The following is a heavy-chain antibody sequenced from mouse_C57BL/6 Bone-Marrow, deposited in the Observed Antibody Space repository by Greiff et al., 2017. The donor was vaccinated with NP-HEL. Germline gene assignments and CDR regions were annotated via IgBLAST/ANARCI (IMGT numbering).Heavy chain of an antibody. CDR1: GYTFTSYW. Sequence: QVQLQQPGAELVKPGASVKLSCKASGYTFTSYWMQWVKQRPGQGLEWIGEIDPSDSYTNSNQKFKGKATLTVDTSSSTAYMQLSSLTSECSAVYYCARSYFAYWGQGTLVTVSA. CDR2: IDPSDSYT. J-gene: IGHJ3*01. V-gene: IGHV1-50*01. CDR3: ARSYFAY.